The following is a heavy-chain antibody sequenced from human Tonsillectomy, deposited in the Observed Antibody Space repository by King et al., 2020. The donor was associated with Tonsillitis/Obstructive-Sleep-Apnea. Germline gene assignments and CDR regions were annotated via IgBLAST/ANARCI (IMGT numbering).Heavy chain of an antibody. CDR1: GFTFSSYW. J-gene: IGHJ6*03. CDR2: IKQDGSEK. CDR3: ARDYCSSTSCYDYYMDV. V-gene: IGHV3-7*04. D-gene: IGHD2-2*01. Sequence: LVQSGGGLVQPGGSLRLSCAASGFTFSSYWMSWVRQAPGKGLEWVANIKQDGSEKYYVDSVKGRFTISRDNAKNSLYLQMNSLRAEDTAVYYCARDYCSSTSCYDYYMDVWGKGTTVTVSS.